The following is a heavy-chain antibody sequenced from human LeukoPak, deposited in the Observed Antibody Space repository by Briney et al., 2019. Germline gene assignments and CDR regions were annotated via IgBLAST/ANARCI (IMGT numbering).Heavy chain of an antibody. D-gene: IGHD4-11*01. J-gene: IGHJ6*02. V-gene: IGHV1-2*06. CDR2: INPNSGGT. CDR1: GYTFTSYG. Sequence: GASVKVSCKASGYTFTSYGISWVRQAPGQGLEWMGRINPNSGGTKYAQKFQGRVTMTRDTSINTAYMELSRLRSGDTAVYYCAREDSNPKYYYYYGMDVWGQGTTVTVSS. CDR3: AREDSNPKYYYYYGMDV.